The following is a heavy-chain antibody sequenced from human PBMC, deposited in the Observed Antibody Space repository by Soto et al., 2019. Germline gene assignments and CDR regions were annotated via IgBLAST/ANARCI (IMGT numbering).Heavy chain of an antibody. D-gene: IGHD6-13*01. CDR1: GGSISSYY. CDR2: IYYSGST. V-gene: IGHV4-59*01. Sequence: PSETLSLTCTVSGGSISSYYWSWIRQPPGKGLEWIGYIYYSGSTNYNPSLKSRVTISVDTSKNQFSLKLSSVTAADTAVYYCARAYSSSWYPLYSWGQGTPVTVSS. J-gene: IGHJ4*02. CDR3: ARAYSSSWYPLYS.